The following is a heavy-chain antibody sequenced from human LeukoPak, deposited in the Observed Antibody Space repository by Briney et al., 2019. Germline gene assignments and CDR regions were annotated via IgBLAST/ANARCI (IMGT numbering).Heavy chain of an antibody. V-gene: IGHV4-30-4*01. CDR3: AREGRDFWSGSRGWFDP. D-gene: IGHD3-3*01. CDR1: GASISSDVYY. CDR2: THYSGSS. J-gene: IGHJ5*02. Sequence: PSQTLSLTCTVSGASISSDVYYWSWIRQPPGKGLKWIAYTHYSGSSFYNPSLKSRITISVDTSKNQFSLRLSSVTAADTAVYYCAREGRDFWSGSRGWFDPWGQGTLVTVSS.